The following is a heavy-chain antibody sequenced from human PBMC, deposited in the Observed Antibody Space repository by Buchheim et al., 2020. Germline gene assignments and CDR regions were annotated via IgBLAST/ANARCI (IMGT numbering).Heavy chain of an antibody. V-gene: IGHV3-7*01. Sequence: EVQLVESGGGLVQPGGSLRLSCAASGFTFSSYWMSWVRQAPGKGLEWVANIKQDGSEKYYVDSVKGRFTISRGNAKNSLYLQMNSLRAEDTAVYYCARERDSSSWYFSQDERRWFDPWGQGTL. J-gene: IGHJ5*02. CDR1: GFTFSSYW. D-gene: IGHD6-13*01. CDR3: ARERDSSSWYFSQDERRWFDP. CDR2: IKQDGSEK.